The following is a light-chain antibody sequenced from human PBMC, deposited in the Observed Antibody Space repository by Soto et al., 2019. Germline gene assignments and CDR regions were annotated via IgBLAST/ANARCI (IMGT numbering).Light chain of an antibody. CDR3: VSYTSSNTYV. V-gene: IGLV2-14*03. J-gene: IGLJ1*01. Sequence: QSALTQPASVSDSPGQSITISCTGTSSDVGGSNFVSWYQQHPGKPPKLIIYDVANRPSGVSNRFSGSKSGSTASLIISRLQTEDEADYYCVSYTSSNTYVFGTGTKLTVL. CDR1: SSDVGGSNF. CDR2: DVA.